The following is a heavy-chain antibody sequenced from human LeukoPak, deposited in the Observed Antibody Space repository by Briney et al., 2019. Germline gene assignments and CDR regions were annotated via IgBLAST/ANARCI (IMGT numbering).Heavy chain of an antibody. CDR2: IYYSGSP. D-gene: IGHD3-3*01. J-gene: IGHJ4*02. V-gene: IGHV4-59*12. CDR3: AKARGNFYDFWSGYDC. CDR1: GGSISSYY. Sequence: SETLSLTCTVSGGSISSYYWSWIRQPPGKGLEWIGYIYYSGSPYYNPSLKSRVTISVDRSKNQFSLNLSSVTAADTAVYYCAKARGNFYDFWSGYDCWGQGTLVTVSS.